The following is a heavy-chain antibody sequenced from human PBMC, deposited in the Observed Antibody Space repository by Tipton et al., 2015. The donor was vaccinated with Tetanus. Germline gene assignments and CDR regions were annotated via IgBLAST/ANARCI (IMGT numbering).Heavy chain of an antibody. D-gene: IGHD5-24*01. CDR2: INYSGST. Sequence: TLSLTCTVSGASISSGGYFWSWIRQHPGKGLEWIGYINYSGSTYFNPSLKSRVTISADMSENQFSLRLSSVTAADTAMYYCVRLVEMTTCFDFWGQGTLVTVSS. CDR1: GASISSGGYF. V-gene: IGHV4-31*03. CDR3: VRLVEMTTCFDF. J-gene: IGHJ4*02.